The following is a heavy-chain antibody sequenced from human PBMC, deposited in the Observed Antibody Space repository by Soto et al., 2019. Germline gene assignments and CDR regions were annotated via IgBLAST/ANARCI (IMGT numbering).Heavy chain of an antibody. CDR2: IIPIFGTA. Sequence: GASVKVSCKASGGTFSSYAISWVRQAPGQGLEWMGGIIPIFGTANYAQKFQGRVTITADESTSTAYMELSSLRSEDTAVYYCARCRRSAMGYYYGMDVWGQGTTVTVSS. CDR3: ARCRRSAMGYYYGMDV. V-gene: IGHV1-69*13. J-gene: IGHJ6*02. CDR1: GGTFSSYA. D-gene: IGHD2-15*01.